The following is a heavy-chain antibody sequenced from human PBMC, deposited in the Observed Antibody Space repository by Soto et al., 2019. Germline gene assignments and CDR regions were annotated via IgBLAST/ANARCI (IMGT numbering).Heavy chain of an antibody. CDR1: GFTFSGSA. V-gene: IGHV3-73*01. J-gene: IGHJ4*02. Sequence: VQLVESGGGLVQPGGSLKLSCAASGFTFSGSAMHWVRQASGKGLEWVGRIRSKANSYATAYAASVKGRFTISRDDSKNTAYLQMNSLKTEDTAVYYCTRHVDIVATFHFDYWGQGTLVTVSS. CDR2: IRSKANSYAT. CDR3: TRHVDIVATFHFDY. D-gene: IGHD5-12*01.